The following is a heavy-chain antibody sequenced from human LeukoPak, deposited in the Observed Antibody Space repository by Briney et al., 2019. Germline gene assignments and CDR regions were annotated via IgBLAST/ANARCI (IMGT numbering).Heavy chain of an antibody. V-gene: IGHV4-59*01. D-gene: IGHD3-22*01. Sequence: SETLSLTCTVSGDSMNNYYWSWIRQPPGKGLEWIGYIYYSGSTNYNPSLKSRVTISVDTSKNQFSLKLSSVTAADTAMYYCARGRTIVGGFDIWGQGTMVIVSS. CDR3: ARGRTIVGGFDI. CDR2: IYYSGST. J-gene: IGHJ3*02. CDR1: GDSMNNYY.